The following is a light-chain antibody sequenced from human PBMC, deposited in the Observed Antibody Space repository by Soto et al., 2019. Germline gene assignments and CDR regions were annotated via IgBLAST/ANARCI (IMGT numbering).Light chain of an antibody. Sequence: DIPMTQSPSSLSASVGDRVNITCRASRSISTFLNWYQHKPGTAPNLLIYDAFRLQSGVPSRFSGSASGTNFTLTIGSLRPEDVATYYCQQSDSIPTFGGGTKVEI. V-gene: IGKV1-39*01. CDR3: QQSDSIPT. CDR1: RSISTF. CDR2: DAF. J-gene: IGKJ4*01.